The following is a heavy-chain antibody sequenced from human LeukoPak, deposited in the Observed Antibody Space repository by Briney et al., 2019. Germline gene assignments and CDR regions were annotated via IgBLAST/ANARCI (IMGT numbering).Heavy chain of an antibody. D-gene: IGHD6-6*01. Sequence: SETLSLTCAVYGASFSGYYWSWIRQSPGKGLEWIGEIFHSGTTNYNPSLKSRVTMSVDTSKNHFSLKLRSVTAADTAVYYCARHARVAAHTNHLHYWGQGTLVTVSS. CDR2: IFHSGTT. CDR1: GASFSGYY. V-gene: IGHV4-34*12. J-gene: IGHJ4*02. CDR3: ARHARVAAHTNHLHY.